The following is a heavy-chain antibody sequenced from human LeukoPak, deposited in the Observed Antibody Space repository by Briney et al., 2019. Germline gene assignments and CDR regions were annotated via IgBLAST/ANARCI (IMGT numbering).Heavy chain of an antibody. Sequence: PSETLSLTCTVSGGSISSGSYYWSWIRQPAGKGLEWIGRIYTSGSTNYNPSLKSRVTISVDTSKNQFSLKLSSVTAADTAVYYCVRDGARQLWGQGTLVTVSS. D-gene: IGHD1-1*01. CDR2: IYTSGST. V-gene: IGHV4-61*02. J-gene: IGHJ4*02. CDR1: GGSISSGSYY. CDR3: VRDGARQL.